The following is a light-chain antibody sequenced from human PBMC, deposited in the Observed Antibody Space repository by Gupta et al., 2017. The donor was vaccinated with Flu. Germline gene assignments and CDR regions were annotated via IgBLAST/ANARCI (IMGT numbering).Light chain of an antibody. CDR2: QDR. CDR3: QAWDNNIVV. J-gene: IGLJ2*01. CDR1: KLGDKY. Sequence: SSELTQPPSVSVSPGQTATITCSGDKLGDKYVCWYQQKPGQSPVLVIYQDRKRPSGIPERFSGSNSGNTATLTISGTQAMDEADYYCQAWDNNIVVFGGGTKLTVL. V-gene: IGLV3-1*01.